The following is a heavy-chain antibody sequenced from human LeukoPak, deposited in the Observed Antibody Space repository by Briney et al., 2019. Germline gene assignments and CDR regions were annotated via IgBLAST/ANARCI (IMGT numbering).Heavy chain of an antibody. CDR3: AREYYDSSGSMPDAFDI. CDR2: IYYSGST. D-gene: IGHD3-22*01. V-gene: IGHV4-59*01. Sequence: PSETLSLTCTVSGGSISSYYWSWIRQPPGKGLEWIGYIYYSGSTNYNPSLKSRVTISVDTSKNQFSLKLSSVTAADTAVYYCAREYYDSSGSMPDAFDIWGQGTMVTVSS. CDR1: GGSISSYY. J-gene: IGHJ3*02.